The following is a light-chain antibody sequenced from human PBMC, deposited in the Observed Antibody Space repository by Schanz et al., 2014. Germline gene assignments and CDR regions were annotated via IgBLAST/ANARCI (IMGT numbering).Light chain of an antibody. CDR1: RTVNNNY. CDR3: QLRGNWPPWT. V-gene: IGKV3D-20*02. CDR2: GAS. J-gene: IGKJ1*01. Sequence: ETVMTQSPGTLSLSPGDRATLSCRASRTVNNNYLAWYQQKAGQAPRLLISGASTRATGIPDRFSGTGSGTDFTLIISRLQPEDFAVYYCQLRGNWPPWTFGQGTKVEV.